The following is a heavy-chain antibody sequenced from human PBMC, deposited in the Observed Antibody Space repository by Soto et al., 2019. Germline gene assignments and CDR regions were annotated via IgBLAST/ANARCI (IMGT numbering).Heavy chain of an antibody. V-gene: IGHV1-69*12. CDR3: AGSEYSSSSGLFDY. CDR2: ITPIFGTA. CDR1: GGTFSSYA. Sequence: QVQLVQSGAEVKKPGSSVKVSCKAYGGTFSSYAISWVRQAPGQGLEWMGGITPIFGTANYAQKFQGRVTITADESTSTAYMELSSLRSEDTAVDYCAGSEYSSSSGLFDYWGQGTLVTVSS. D-gene: IGHD6-6*01. J-gene: IGHJ4*02.